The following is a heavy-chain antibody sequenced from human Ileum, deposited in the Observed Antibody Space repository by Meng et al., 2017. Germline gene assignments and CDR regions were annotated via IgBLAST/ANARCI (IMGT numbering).Heavy chain of an antibody. J-gene: IGHJ4*02. CDR2: IFYTGTT. V-gene: IGHV4-31*03. CDR1: GGTLSSAGYY. D-gene: IGHD5-24*01. CDR3: ARDVMGIRDGAVEDY. Sequence: QVQLQESGPGLVKPSQTLALPFTVSGGTLSSAGYYWSWTRQFPGKGLEWIGFIFYTGTTYYNPSLESRVTISVDTSKNQYYLKMNSVTAADTAVYYCARDVMGIRDGAVEDYWGQGTLVTVSS.